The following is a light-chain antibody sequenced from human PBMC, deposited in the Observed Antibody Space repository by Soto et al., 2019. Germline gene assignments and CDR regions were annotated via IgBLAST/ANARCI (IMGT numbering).Light chain of an antibody. CDR2: KAS. Sequence: DIQMTQSPSTLSASVGDRVTITCRASQSISSWLAWYRQKPGKAPKLLISKASTLESGVPSRFSGSGSGTDFTLTISCLQSEDFATYYCQQYYSYPPTFGQGTKVDIK. V-gene: IGKV1-5*03. CDR1: QSISSW. J-gene: IGKJ1*01. CDR3: QQYYSYPPT.